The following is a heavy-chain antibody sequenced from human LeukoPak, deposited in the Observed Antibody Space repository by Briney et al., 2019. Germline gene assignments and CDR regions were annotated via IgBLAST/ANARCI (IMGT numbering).Heavy chain of an antibody. V-gene: IGHV1-2*02. J-gene: IGHJ5*02. CDR3: VRKYDILTGNDNWFNP. Sequence: APVKVSCKASGYTFTGYYIHWVRQAPGQGLDWMGWINPNSGDTKYAQKFQGRVTMTRDTSISTGYMELSRLKADDTAVYYCVRKYDILTGNDNWFNPWGQGTLVTVSS. CDR1: GYTFTGYY. CDR2: INPNSGDT. D-gene: IGHD3-9*01.